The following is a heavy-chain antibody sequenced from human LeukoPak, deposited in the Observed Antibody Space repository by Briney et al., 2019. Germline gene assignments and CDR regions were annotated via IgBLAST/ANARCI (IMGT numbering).Heavy chain of an antibody. Sequence: GASVKVSCKASGYTFTSYYMHWVRQAPGQGLEWMGIINPSGGSTSYAQKFQGRVTMTRDMSTSTVYMELSSLRSEDTAVYYCARGLIAVAGKYYYYYYMDVWGKGTTVTVSS. J-gene: IGHJ6*03. V-gene: IGHV1-46*01. CDR1: GYTFTSYY. CDR2: INPSGGST. D-gene: IGHD6-19*01. CDR3: ARGLIAVAGKYYYYYYMDV.